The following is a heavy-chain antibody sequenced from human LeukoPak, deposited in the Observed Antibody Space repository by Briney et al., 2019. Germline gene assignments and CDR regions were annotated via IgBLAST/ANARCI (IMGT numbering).Heavy chain of an antibody. J-gene: IGHJ4*02. CDR3: VNQISGWVY. Sequence: GGSLRLSCSASGFSSSSLRMHWVRQAPGKGLEYVSGISSDGGSTYYADSVKGRFTISRDNSKNTLFIQVSSLRPEDTAVYYCVNQISGWVYWGRGTLVTVSS. CDR1: GFSSSSLR. V-gene: IGHV3-64D*06. CDR2: ISSDGGST. D-gene: IGHD6-19*01.